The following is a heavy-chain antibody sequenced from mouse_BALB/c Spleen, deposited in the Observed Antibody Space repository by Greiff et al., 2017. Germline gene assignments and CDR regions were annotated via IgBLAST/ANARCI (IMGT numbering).Heavy chain of an antibody. CDR1: GFTFSSYA. V-gene: IGHV5-6-5*01. Sequence: EVKVVESGGGLVKPGGSLKLSCAASGFTFSSYAMSWVRQTPEKRLEWVASISSGGSTYYPDSVKGRFTISRDNARNILYLQMSSLRSEDTAMYYCARGIHYYGLFAYWGQGTLVTVSA. J-gene: IGHJ3*01. D-gene: IGHD1-2*01. CDR3: ARGIHYYGLFAY. CDR2: ISSGGST.